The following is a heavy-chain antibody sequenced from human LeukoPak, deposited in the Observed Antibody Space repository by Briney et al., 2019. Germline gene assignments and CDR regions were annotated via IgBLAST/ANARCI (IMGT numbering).Heavy chain of an antibody. CDR2: ISWNSGSI. J-gene: IGHJ4*02. Sequence: PGRSLRLSCAASGFTFDDYAMHWVRQAPGKGLEWVSGISWNSGSIGYADSVKGRFTISRDNAKNSLYLQMNSLRAEDTALYYCAKDMDRGVMAIDYWGQGTLVTVSS. CDR3: AKDMDRGVMAIDY. V-gene: IGHV3-9*01. D-gene: IGHD3-10*01. CDR1: GFTFDDYA.